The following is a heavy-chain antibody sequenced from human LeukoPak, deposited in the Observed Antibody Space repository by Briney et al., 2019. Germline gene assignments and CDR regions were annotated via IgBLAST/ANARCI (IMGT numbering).Heavy chain of an antibody. V-gene: IGHV3-23*01. CDR2: ISGSGGRT. D-gene: IGHD3-22*01. J-gene: IGHJ3*02. Sequence: GGSLRLSCAASGFTFSSYAMSWVRQAPGKGLEWVSGISGSGGRTYYADSVKGRFTISRDNSKNTLYLQMNSLRAEDTAVYYCAKKYYYDSSGYWDSGHFDIWGQGTMVTVSS. CDR1: GFTFSSYA. CDR3: AKKYYYDSSGYWDSGHFDI.